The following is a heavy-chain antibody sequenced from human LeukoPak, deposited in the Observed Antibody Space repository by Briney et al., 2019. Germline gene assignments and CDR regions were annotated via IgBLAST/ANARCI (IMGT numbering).Heavy chain of an antibody. V-gene: IGHV5-51*01. Sequence: GESLKISCRGSGYSFTSYWIGWVRQMPGKGLEWMGIIYPGDSDTRYSPSFQGQVTISADKSISTAYLQWSSLKASDTAMYYCARSRYNWNDGSSWFDPWGQGTLVTVSS. CDR3: ARSRYNWNDGSSWFDP. J-gene: IGHJ5*02. CDR2: IYPGDSDT. D-gene: IGHD1-1*01. CDR1: GYSFTSYW.